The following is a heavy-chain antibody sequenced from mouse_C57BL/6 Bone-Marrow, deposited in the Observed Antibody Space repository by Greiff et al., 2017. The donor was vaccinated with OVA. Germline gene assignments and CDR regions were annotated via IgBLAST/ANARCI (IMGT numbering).Heavy chain of an antibody. Sequence: QVLLQQPGAELVMPGASVKLSCKASGYTFTSYWLHWVKQRPGQGLEWIGEIDPSDSYSNSNQKFKGKSTLTVDKFSSTAYMQLSSLTSEDSAVYYCAREYYGSSSISYWGQGALVTVSA. J-gene: IGHJ3*01. CDR1: GYTFTSYW. D-gene: IGHD1-1*01. V-gene: IGHV1-69*01. CDR2: IDPSDSYS. CDR3: AREYYGSSSISY.